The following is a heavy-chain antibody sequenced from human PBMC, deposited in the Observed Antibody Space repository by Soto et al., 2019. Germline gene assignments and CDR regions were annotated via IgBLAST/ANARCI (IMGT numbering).Heavy chain of an antibody. J-gene: IGHJ4*02. CDR2: ILWDGDK. CDR1: GFSLDTSGVS. Sequence: QITLEESGPTLVTPTQTLTLTCSFSGFSLDTSGVSVGWVRQSPGKALEWLALILWDGDKRYTASLKSRLTITKDTSKNQVVLTMTNMDPVDTGTYYCAHKQKGTGYSVGGGWGQGTLVTVSS. V-gene: IGHV2-5*02. D-gene: IGHD2-15*01. CDR3: AHKQKGTGYSVGGG.